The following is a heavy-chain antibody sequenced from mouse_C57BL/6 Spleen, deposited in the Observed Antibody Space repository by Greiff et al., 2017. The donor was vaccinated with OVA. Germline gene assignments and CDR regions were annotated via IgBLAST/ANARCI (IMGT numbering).Heavy chain of an antibody. J-gene: IGHJ2*01. CDR3: ARWDYGSSYGY. D-gene: IGHD1-1*01. V-gene: IGHV1-55*01. CDR2: IYPGSGST. CDR1: GYTFTSYW. Sequence: QVQLKQPGAELVKPGASVKMSCKASGYTFTSYWITWVKQRPGQGLEWIGDIYPGSGSTNSNEKFKSKATLTVDTSSSTAYMQLSSLTSEDSAVYYCARWDYGSSYGYWGQGTTLTVSS.